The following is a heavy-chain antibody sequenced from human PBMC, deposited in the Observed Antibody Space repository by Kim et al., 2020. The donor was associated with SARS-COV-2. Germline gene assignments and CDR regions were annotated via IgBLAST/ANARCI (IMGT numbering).Heavy chain of an antibody. CDR1: GFTFSGSA. Sequence: GGSLRLSCAASGFTFSGSAMHWVRQASGKELEWVGRVGTKTNNYATAYAASVKGRFTISRDDSKNTAYLQMNRLKTEDTALYYCTRGDYGSGSYGYWGQGTLLTVSS. CDR2: VGTKTNNYAT. J-gene: IGHJ4*02. D-gene: IGHD3-10*01. V-gene: IGHV3-73*01. CDR3: TRGDYGSGSYGY.